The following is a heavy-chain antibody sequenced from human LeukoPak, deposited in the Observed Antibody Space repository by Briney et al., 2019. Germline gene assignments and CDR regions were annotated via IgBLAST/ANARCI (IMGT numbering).Heavy chain of an antibody. J-gene: IGHJ4*02. CDR2: ISGGGVGT. V-gene: IGHV3-23*01. D-gene: IGHD1-26*01. CDR3: VKDLGGWESGY. Sequence: PGGSLRLSCAASGFTFSNYAMTWVRQAPGKGPEWVSAISGGGVGTYYADSVKGRFTISRDNFKNTLYLQMNSLRAEGTAVYYCVKDLGGWESGYWGQGTVVTVSS. CDR1: GFTFSNYA.